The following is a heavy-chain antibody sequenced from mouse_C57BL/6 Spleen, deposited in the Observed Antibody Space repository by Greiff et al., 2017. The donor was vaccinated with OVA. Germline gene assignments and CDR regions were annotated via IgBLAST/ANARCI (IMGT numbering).Heavy chain of an antibody. CDR1: GYTFTDYY. CDR3: ARITTDWYFDV. CDR2: INPNNGGT. J-gene: IGHJ1*03. V-gene: IGHV1-26*01. Sequence: EVQLQQSGPELVKPGASVKISCKASGYTFTDYYMNWVKQSHGKSLEWIGDINPNNGGTRYNQQFKGKATLTVDKSSSTAYMEIRSLTSEYAAVYYCARITTDWYFDVWGTGTTVTVSS. D-gene: IGHD1-1*01.